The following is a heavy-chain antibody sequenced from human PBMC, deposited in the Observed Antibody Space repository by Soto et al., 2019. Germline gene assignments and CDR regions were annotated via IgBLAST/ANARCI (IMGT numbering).Heavy chain of an antibody. Sequence: ASVKVSCKASGYTFTSYGISWVGQAPGQGLEWMGWISAYNGNTNYAQKLQGRVTMTTDTSTSTAYMELRSLRSDDTAVYYCARDRLGVVPAGTDAFDIWGQGTMVTVS. D-gene: IGHD2-2*01. J-gene: IGHJ3*02. CDR1: GYTFTSYG. CDR3: ARDRLGVVPAGTDAFDI. V-gene: IGHV1-18*04. CDR2: ISAYNGNT.